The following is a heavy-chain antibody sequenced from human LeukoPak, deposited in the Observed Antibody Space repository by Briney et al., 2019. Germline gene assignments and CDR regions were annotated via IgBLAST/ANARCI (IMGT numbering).Heavy chain of an antibody. J-gene: IGHJ4*02. V-gene: IGHV1-2*02. D-gene: IGHD2-2*01. Sequence: ASVKVSCKASGYTFTSYGISWVRQAPGQGLEWMGWINPNSGGTNYAQKFQGRVTMTRDTSISTAYMELSRLRSDDTAVYYCARLLEWEEDIVVVPAAPAAFDYWGQGTLVTVSS. CDR3: ARLLEWEEDIVVVPAAPAAFDY. CDR2: INPNSGGT. CDR1: GYTFTSYG.